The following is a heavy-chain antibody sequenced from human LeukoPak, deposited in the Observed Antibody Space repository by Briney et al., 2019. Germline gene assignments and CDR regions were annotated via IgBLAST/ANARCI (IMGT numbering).Heavy chain of an antibody. D-gene: IGHD1-26*01. J-gene: IGHJ4*02. Sequence: GTSLRLSCAASRFTFSRYAMSWVRQAPGKGLEWVSAVNNKGNNKKYADSVRGRFTISRDNAKKTLYLQMDSLRAEDTAVYYCAKDVRGGPIVGAGSVDYWGLGTLVTVSS. V-gene: IGHV3-23*05. CDR3: AKDVRGGPIVGAGSVDY. CDR2: VNNKGNNK. CDR1: RFTFSRYA.